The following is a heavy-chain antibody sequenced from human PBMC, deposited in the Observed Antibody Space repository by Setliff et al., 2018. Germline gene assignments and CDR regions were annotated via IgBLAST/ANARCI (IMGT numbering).Heavy chain of an antibody. D-gene: IGHD3-10*01. CDR1: GDSLRNDY. J-gene: IGHJ6*03. CDR2: MHAGGNI. V-gene: IGHV4-4*08. CDR3: ARGRLSFGSYGSGNQWKYYYYMDV. Sequence: ETLSLTCSVSGDSLRNDYWTWIRQPPGKGLEWIGNMHAGGNINYNPSLKSRVTLSLATSKSQFSLNLTSVTAADTAIYYCARGRLSFGSYGSGNQWKYYYYMDVWGKGTTVTVSS.